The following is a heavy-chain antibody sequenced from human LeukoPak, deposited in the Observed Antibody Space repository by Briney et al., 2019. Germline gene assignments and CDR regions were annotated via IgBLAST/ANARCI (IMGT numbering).Heavy chain of an antibody. CDR3: ARGGDSWSGYSYGLDV. V-gene: IGHV3-30-3*01. Sequence: GGSLRLSCAASGFSFSTYAMHCVRQAPGKGLEWVAVISFDGRNEYYADSVKGRFTISRDISKNTLYLQMNSLRPEDTAVYYCARGGDSWSGYSYGLDVWGQGTTVTVSS. J-gene: IGHJ6*02. CDR1: GFSFSTYA. CDR2: ISFDGRNE. D-gene: IGHD3-3*01.